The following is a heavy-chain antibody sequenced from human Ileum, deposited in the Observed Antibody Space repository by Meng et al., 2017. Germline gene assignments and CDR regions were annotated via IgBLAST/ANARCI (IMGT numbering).Heavy chain of an antibody. CDR1: GFSVSNEF. V-gene: IGHV3-66*01. J-gene: IGHJ4*02. Sequence: EVQVVESGGGLVQPVGSLRLSCAASGFSVSNEFMSWVRQAQGKGLEWVSVIYSGGGTDYADSVKGRFTTSRDSSKNTMYLQMNNLRADDTAMYYCTRGEDHWGQGTLVTVSS. CDR3: TRGEDH. CDR2: IYSGGGT.